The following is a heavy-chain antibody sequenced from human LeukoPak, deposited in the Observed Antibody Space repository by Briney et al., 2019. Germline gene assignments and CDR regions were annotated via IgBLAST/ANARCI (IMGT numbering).Heavy chain of an antibody. Sequence: SETLSLTCTVFGGSISSSSYYWGWIRQPPGKGLEWIGIIYYSGSTYYNPSPKSRVTISINTSKNQFSLKLSSVTAADTAVYYCARLIRSDFDYWGQGTLVTVSS. V-gene: IGHV4-39*01. CDR2: IYYSGST. J-gene: IGHJ4*02. CDR1: GGSISSSSYY. CDR3: ARLIRSDFDY. D-gene: IGHD3-16*01.